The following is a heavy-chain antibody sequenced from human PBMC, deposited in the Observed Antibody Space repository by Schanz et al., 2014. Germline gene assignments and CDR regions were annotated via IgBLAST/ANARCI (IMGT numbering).Heavy chain of an antibody. D-gene: IGHD2-2*01. Sequence: QVQLQQWGAGLLKPSETLSLTCAVYGGSFSGYFWSWTRQSPEKGLEWIGEISHSGRTTYNPSLKSRAPISVDTSKNQFFLKLTSVAAADTAVYYCARPLAESAAAAFDSWGQGTLVAVSS. CDR2: ISHSGRT. CDR3: ARPLAESAAAAFDS. CDR1: GGSFSGYF. V-gene: IGHV4-34*01. J-gene: IGHJ4*02.